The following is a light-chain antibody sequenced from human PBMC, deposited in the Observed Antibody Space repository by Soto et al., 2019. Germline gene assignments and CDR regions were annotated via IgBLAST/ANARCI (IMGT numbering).Light chain of an antibody. V-gene: IGKV3-20*01. CDR2: GAS. J-gene: IGKJ5*01. CDR1: QTFSNSF. CDR3: QQCGSSST. Sequence: EIVLTQSPGTLSLSPGERATLSCRASQTFSNSFLSWFQQIPGQAPRLLIYGASMRATVIPDRFSGSGSGTDFTLTISRLEPEDFAVYYCQQCGSSSTVGQGTRLEIK.